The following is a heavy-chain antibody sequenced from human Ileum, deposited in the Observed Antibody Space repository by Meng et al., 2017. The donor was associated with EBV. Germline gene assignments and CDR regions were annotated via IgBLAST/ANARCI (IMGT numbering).Heavy chain of an antibody. CDR1: GGSISSSNW. Sequence: VQRQDSGPGLGKLSGSLSLTCAVAGGSISSSNWWSWGRQPPGKGLEWIGEIYHSGSTNYNPSLKSRVTISVDKSKNQFSLNLSSVTAADTAVYYCARVGQWLPIDYWGQGTLVTVSS. V-gene: IGHV4-4*02. CDR2: IYHSGST. CDR3: ARVGQWLPIDY. J-gene: IGHJ4*02. D-gene: IGHD6-19*01.